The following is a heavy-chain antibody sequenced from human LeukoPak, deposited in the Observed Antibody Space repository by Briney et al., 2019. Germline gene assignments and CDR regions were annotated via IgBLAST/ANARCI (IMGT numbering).Heavy chain of an antibody. CDR3: ARWWGFDP. D-gene: IGHD2-15*01. V-gene: IGHV4-39*07. CDR2: INHSGST. CDR1: GGSISRSTYY. J-gene: IGHJ5*02. Sequence: PSETLSLTCTVSGGSISRSTYYWGCIRQPPGKGLEWIGEINHSGSTNYNPSLKSRVTISVDTSKNQFSLKLSSVTAADTAVYYCARWWGFDPWGQGTLVTVSS.